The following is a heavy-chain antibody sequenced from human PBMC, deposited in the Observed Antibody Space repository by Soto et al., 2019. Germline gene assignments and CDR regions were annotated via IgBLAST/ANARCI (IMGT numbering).Heavy chain of an antibody. J-gene: IGHJ6*02. V-gene: IGHV4-34*01. D-gene: IGHD3-9*01. CDR3: ARDPPLRYFDWLLPNYYYYGMDV. CDR2: INHSGST. Sequence: SETLSLTCAVYGGSFSGYYWSWIRQPPGKGLEWIGEINHSGSTNYNPSLKSRVTISVDTSKNRFSLKLSSVTAADTAVYYCARDPPLRYFDWLLPNYYYYGMDVWGQGTTVTVSS. CDR1: GGSFSGYY.